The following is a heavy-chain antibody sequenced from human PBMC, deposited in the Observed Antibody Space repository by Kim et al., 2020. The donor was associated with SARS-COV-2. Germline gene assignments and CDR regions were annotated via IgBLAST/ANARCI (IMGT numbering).Heavy chain of an antibody. CDR1: GYTFTSYA. CDR2: INTNTGNP. D-gene: IGHD2-2*02. J-gene: IGHJ6*02. CDR3: AREKDCSSTSCYTFLPGTAPEYGMDV. Sequence: ASVKVSCKASGYTFTSYAMNWVRQAPGQGLEWMGWINTNTGNPTYAQGFTGRFVFSLDTSVSTAYLQISSLKAEDTAVYYCAREKDCSSTSCYTFLPGTAPEYGMDVWGQGTTVTVSS. V-gene: IGHV7-4-1*02.